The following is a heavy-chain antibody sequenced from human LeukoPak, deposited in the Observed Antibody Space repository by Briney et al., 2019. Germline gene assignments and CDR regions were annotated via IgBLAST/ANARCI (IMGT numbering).Heavy chain of an antibody. D-gene: IGHD3-3*01. CDR1: GGSFSGYY. CDR3: ARGRRRFFMFDP. V-gene: IGHV4-34*01. J-gene: IGHJ5*02. Sequence: SETLSLTCAVYGGSFSGYYWSWIRQPPGKGLEWIGEINHSGSTNYNPSLKSRVTISVDTSKNQFSPKLSSVTAADTAVYYCARGRRRFFMFDPWGQGTLVTVSS. CDR2: INHSGST.